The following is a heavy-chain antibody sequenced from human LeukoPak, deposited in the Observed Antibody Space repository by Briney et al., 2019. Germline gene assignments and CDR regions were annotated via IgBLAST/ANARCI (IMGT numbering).Heavy chain of an antibody. D-gene: IGHD6-19*01. CDR1: GFTFSSYG. V-gene: IGHV3-33*01. CDR2: IWYDGSNK. CDR3: AMAVAGTDY. Sequence: PGGSLRLSCAASGFTFSSYGMHWVRQAPGKGLEWVAVIWYDGSNKYYADSVKGRFTISRDNSKNTLYLQMNSLRVEDTAVYYCAMAVAGTDYWGQETLVTVSS. J-gene: IGHJ4*02.